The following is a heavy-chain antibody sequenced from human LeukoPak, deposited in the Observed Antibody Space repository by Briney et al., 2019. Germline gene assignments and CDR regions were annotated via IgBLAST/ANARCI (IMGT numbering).Heavy chain of an antibody. V-gene: IGHV4-59*01. CDR2: IYYSGST. Sequence: PSETLSLTCTVSGGSISSYYWSWIRQPPGKGLEWIGYIYYSGSTNYNPSLKSRVTISVDTSKNQFSLKLSSVTAADTAVYYCARDFGVDSNWLDPWGQGTLVTVSS. D-gene: IGHD3-3*01. J-gene: IGHJ5*02. CDR1: GGSISSYY. CDR3: ARDFGVDSNWLDP.